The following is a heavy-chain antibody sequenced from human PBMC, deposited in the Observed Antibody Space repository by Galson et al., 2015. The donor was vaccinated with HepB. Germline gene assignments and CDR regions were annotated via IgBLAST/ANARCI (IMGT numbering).Heavy chain of an antibody. V-gene: IGHV3-66*01. CDR2: IYSGGST. CDR3: ASPSSGWYAPFDY. D-gene: IGHD6-19*01. J-gene: IGHJ4*02. Sequence: SLRLSCAASGFTVSSNYMSWVRQAPGKGLEWVSVIYSGGSTYYADSVKGRFTISRDNSKNTLYLQMISLRAEDTAVYYCASPSSGWYAPFDYWGQGTLVTVSS. CDR1: GFTVSSNY.